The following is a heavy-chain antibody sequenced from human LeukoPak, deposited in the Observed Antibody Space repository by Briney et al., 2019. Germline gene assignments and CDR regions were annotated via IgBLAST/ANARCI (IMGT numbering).Heavy chain of an antibody. V-gene: IGHV1-69*05. Sequence: GSSVKVSCKASGGTFSSYAISWVRQAPGQGLEWMGGIIPIFGTANYAQKFQGRVTMTRDTSTSTVYMELSSLRSEDTAVYYCARVDYDILTGHQAAGLIWGQGTMVTVSS. CDR1: GGTFSSYA. CDR2: IIPIFGTA. D-gene: IGHD3-9*01. J-gene: IGHJ3*02. CDR3: ARVDYDILTGHQAAGLI.